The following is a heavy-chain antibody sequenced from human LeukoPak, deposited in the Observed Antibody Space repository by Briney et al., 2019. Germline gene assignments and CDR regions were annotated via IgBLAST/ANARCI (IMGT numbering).Heavy chain of an antibody. CDR2: IYYSGST. D-gene: IGHD1-26*01. J-gene: IGHJ5*02. V-gene: IGHV4-59*01. Sequence: SETLSLTCTVSGGSISSYYWSWIRQPPGKGLEWIGYIYYSGSTNYNPSLKSRVTISVDTSKNQFSLKLSSVTAADTAVYYCARDLSYGWFDPWGQGTLVTVSS. CDR3: ARDLSYGWFDP. CDR1: GGSISSYY.